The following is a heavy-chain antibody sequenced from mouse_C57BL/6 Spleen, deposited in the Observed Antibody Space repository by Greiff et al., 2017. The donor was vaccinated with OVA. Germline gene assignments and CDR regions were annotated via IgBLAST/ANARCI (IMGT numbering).Heavy chain of an antibody. Sequence: EVKLVESGGGLVKPGGSLKLSCAASGFTFSSYAMSWVRQTPEKRLEWVATISDGGSYTYYPDNVKGRFTISRDNAKNNLYLQMSHLKSEDTAMYYCARSLTGGFAYWGKGTLVTVSA. J-gene: IGHJ3*01. V-gene: IGHV5-4*03. D-gene: IGHD4-1*01. CDR2: ISDGGSYT. CDR3: ARSLTGGFAY. CDR1: GFTFSSYA.